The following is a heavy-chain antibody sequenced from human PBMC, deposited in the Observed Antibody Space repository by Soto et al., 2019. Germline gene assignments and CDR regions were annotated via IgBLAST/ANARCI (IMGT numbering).Heavy chain of an antibody. Sequence: SETLSLTCAVCGGSISSGGYSWSWIRQPPGKGLEWIGYIYHSGSTYYNPSLKSRVTISVDRSKNQFSMKLSSVTAADTAVYYCGRVVDCRYGICYFWFDSWGRATLVAVCS. CDR1: GGSISSGGYS. CDR2: IYHSGST. V-gene: IGHV4-30-2*01. J-gene: IGHJ5*01. D-gene: IGHD2-15*01. CDR3: GRVVDCRYGICYFWFDS.